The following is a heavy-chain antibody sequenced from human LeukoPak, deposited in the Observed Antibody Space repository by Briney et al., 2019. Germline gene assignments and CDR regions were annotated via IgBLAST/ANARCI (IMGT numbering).Heavy chain of an antibody. CDR2: IYYSGNT. J-gene: IGHJ4*02. Sequence: PSQTLSLTCTVSGTSISSGAYSWSWVRQHPGKGLEWIAYIYYSGNTYYNPSLKRRVTISVDTSKNQFSLKLSSVTAADTAVYYCAITDSGSYYLNYWGQGTLVTVSS. CDR3: AITDSGSYYLNY. CDR1: GTSISSGAYS. D-gene: IGHD1-26*01. V-gene: IGHV4-31*03.